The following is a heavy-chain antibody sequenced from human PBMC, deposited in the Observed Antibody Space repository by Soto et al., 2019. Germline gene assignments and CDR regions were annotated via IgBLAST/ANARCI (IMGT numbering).Heavy chain of an antibody. Sequence: QVQLVQSGAEVKKPGASVKVSCEASGGTFNTYTINWVRQAPGRGLERVGQIVPMYDSVNYAENFQGRVTITADKSTKTAYMELTSLRSEDTALYFCASWRSYSGSYGFDYWGQGTLVTVSS. D-gene: IGHD1-26*01. CDR3: ASWRSYSGSYGFDY. CDR2: IVPMYDSV. J-gene: IGHJ4*02. CDR1: GGTFNTYT. V-gene: IGHV1-69*06.